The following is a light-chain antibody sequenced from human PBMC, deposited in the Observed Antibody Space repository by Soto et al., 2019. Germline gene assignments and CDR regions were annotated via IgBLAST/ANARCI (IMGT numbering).Light chain of an antibody. V-gene: IGKV3-15*01. CDR2: GTS. CDR1: QSVSSN. J-gene: IGKJ1*01. CDR3: QHYNNWPRT. Sequence: EIVMTQSPATLSVSPGERATLSCRASQSVSSNLAWYQQKPGQAPRLLIYGTSTSATDIPASFGGSRSGTEFTLSISTLQSESCVVSECQHYNNWPRTFGQGTKVEIK.